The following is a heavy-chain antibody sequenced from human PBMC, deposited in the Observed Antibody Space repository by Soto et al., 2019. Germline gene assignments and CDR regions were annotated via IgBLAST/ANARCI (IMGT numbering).Heavy chain of an antibody. J-gene: IGHJ3*02. CDR2: FDPEDGEA. CDR3: ATHNYGTDAFDI. V-gene: IGHV1-24*01. CDR1: GYTLTELS. Sequence: ASVKVSCKVSGYTLTELSMHWVRQAPGKGLEWMGGFDPEDGEAIYAQKFQGRVTMTEDTSTDTAYMELSSLRSEDTAVYYCATHNYGTDAFDIWGQGTMVTVSS. D-gene: IGHD4-17*01.